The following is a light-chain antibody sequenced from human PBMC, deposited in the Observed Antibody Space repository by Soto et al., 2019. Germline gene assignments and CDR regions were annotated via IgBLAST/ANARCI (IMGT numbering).Light chain of an antibody. Sequence: QSVQTQSSSASASLGSSVKLTCTLSSGHSSYIIAWHQQQPGKAPRYLMKLEGSGSYNKGSGVPDRFSGSSSGADRYLTISNLQFEDEADYYCETWDSNTVVFGGGTQLTVL. CDR3: ETWDSNTVV. V-gene: IGLV4-60*02. CDR1: SGHSSYI. J-gene: IGLJ2*01. CDR2: LEGSGSY.